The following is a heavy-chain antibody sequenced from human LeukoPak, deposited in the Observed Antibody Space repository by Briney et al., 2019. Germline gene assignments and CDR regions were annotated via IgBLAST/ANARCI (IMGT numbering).Heavy chain of an antibody. Sequence: GGSLRLSCAASGFIFSSYGMHWVRQAPGKGLEWVAVIWYDGSNKYCADSVKGRFTISRDNSKNTLYLQMNSLRGEDTAVYYCARGSYTSSWYGVFDYWGQGTLVTVSS. J-gene: IGHJ4*02. CDR2: IWYDGSNK. D-gene: IGHD6-13*01. CDR1: GFIFSSYG. CDR3: ARGSYTSSWYGVFDY. V-gene: IGHV3-33*01.